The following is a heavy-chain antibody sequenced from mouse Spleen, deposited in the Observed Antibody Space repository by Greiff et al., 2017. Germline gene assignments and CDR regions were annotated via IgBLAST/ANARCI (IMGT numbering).Heavy chain of an antibody. CDR1: GFTFSSYA. V-gene: IGHV5-9-3*01. D-gene: IGHD1-1*01. CDR2: ISSGGSYT. Sequence: EVKVVESGGGLVKPGGSLKLSCAASGFTFSSYAMSWVRQTPEKRLEWVATISSGGSYTYYPDSVKGRFTISRDNAKNTLYLQMSSLRSEDTAMYYCARHRYYGSSPFDYWGQGTTLTVSS. CDR3: ARHRYYGSSPFDY. J-gene: IGHJ2*01.